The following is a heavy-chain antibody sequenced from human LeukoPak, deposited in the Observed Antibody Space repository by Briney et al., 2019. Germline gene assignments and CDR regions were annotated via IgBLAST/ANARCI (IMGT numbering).Heavy chain of an antibody. Sequence: PSETLSLTCTVSGGSISSGSYYWSWIRQPAGKGLEWIGRIYTSGSTNYNPSLESRVTISVDTSKNHFSLKLSSVTAADTAVYYCARGSGQWPPLFDPWGQGTLVTVSS. D-gene: IGHD6-19*01. J-gene: IGHJ5*02. CDR2: IYTSGST. CDR3: ARGSGQWPPLFDP. CDR1: GGSISSGSYY. V-gene: IGHV4-61*02.